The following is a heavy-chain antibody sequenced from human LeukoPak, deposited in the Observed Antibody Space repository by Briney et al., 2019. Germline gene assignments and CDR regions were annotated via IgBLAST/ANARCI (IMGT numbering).Heavy chain of an antibody. D-gene: IGHD3-3*01. CDR1: GGTFSSYA. Sequence: GASVKVSCTASGGTFSSYAISWVRQAPGQGLEWMGRIIPIFGTANYAQKFQGRVTITTDESTTTAYMELSSLRSEDTAVYYCARESGITIFGVVIDNNWFDPWGQGTLVTVSS. J-gene: IGHJ5*02. V-gene: IGHV1-69*05. CDR2: IIPIFGTA. CDR3: ARESGITIFGVVIDNNWFDP.